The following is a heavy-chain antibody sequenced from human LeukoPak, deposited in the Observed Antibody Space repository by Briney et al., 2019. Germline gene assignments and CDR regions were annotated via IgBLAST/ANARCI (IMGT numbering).Heavy chain of an antibody. V-gene: IGHV4-39*01. CDR1: GGSISSSSYY. Sequence: SETLSLTCTVSGGSISSSSYYWGWIRQPPGTGLEWIGTIYYSGSTYYNPSLKSRVTISVDTSKNQFSLKLSSVTAADTAVYFCARRFLIPFDYWGQGTLVTVSS. CDR3: ARRFLIPFDY. CDR2: IYYSGST. D-gene: IGHD3-3*01. J-gene: IGHJ4*02.